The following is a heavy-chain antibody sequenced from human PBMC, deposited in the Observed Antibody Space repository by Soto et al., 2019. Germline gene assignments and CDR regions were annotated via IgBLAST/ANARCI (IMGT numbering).Heavy chain of an antibody. V-gene: IGHV3-7*03. D-gene: IGHD6-6*01. Sequence: GGSLRLSCAASGFTFSGYWMSWVRQAPGTGLEWVANIKQDGSEKNYVDSVKGRFIISRDNAKNSLDLQMNSLRAEDTAVYYCARDLYQIATLSRTFDCWGRGTLVTVSS. J-gene: IGHJ4*02. CDR1: GFTFSGYW. CDR3: ARDLYQIATLSRTFDC. CDR2: IKQDGSEK.